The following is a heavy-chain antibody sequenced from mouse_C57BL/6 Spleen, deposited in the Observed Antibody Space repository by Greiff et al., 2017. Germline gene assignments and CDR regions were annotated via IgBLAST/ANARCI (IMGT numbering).Heavy chain of an antibody. J-gene: IGHJ4*01. CDR1: GYTFTSSW. V-gene: IGHV1-53*01. CDR3: ASWLLRARDD. D-gene: IGHD2-3*01. Sequence: QVQLQQPGTELVKPGASVKLSCKASGYTFTSSWLHWVKQRPGQGLEWIGNITPSNGGPNYNEQFKSKATLTVDQSSSTAYMQLSSLTSEDTAGYDCASWLLRARDDWGQGTSVTVSA. CDR2: ITPSNGGP.